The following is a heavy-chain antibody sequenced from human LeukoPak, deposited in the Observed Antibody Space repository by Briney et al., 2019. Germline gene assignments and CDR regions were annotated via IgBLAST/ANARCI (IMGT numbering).Heavy chain of an antibody. Sequence: PGGSLRLSCAASGFSFNDYAMSWVRQAPGKGLEWVSVISGSGGRTSYADSVKGRFTISRDNSKNTLYLQMNSLRAEDTALYYCAKDTLSSPTAPRFDPWGQGTQVTVSS. V-gene: IGHV3-23*01. CDR2: ISGSGGRT. CDR3: AKDTLSSPTAPRFDP. CDR1: GFSFNDYA. J-gene: IGHJ5*02. D-gene: IGHD2/OR15-2a*01.